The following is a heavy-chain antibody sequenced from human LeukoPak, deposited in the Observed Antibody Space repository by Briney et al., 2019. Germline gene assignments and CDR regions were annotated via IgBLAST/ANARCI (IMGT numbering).Heavy chain of an antibody. Sequence: GGSLRLSCAASGFSFSSYAMHWVRQAPGKGPEWVAVISYDGSNKYYADSVKGRFTISRDNSKHTLFLQMNSLRAEDTAVFYCARDLGRYGGKTEFDYWGQGTLVTVSS. J-gene: IGHJ4*02. CDR1: GFSFSSYA. V-gene: IGHV3-30-3*01. CDR3: ARDLGRYGGKTEFDY. CDR2: ISYDGSNK. D-gene: IGHD4-23*01.